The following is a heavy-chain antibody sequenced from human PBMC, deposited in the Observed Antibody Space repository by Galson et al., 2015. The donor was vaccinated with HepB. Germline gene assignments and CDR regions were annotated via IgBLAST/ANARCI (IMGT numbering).Heavy chain of an antibody. J-gene: IGHJ5*02. CDR1: GFTFSSYS. CDR3: ARGGEYIAVAGTWFDP. CDR2: ISSSSSTI. Sequence: SLRLSCAASGFTFSSYSMNWVRQAPGKGLEWVSYISSSSSTIYYADSVKGRFTISRDNAKNSLYLQMNSLRDEDTAVYYCARGGEYIAVAGTWFDPWGQGTLVTVSS. V-gene: IGHV3-48*02. D-gene: IGHD6-19*01.